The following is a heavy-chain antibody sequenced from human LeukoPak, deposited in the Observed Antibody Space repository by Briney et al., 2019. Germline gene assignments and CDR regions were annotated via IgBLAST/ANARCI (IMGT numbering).Heavy chain of an antibody. Sequence: GGSLRLSCAASGFTFSSYGMHWVRQAPGKGLEWVAVIWYDGSNKYYADSVKGRFTISRDNSKNTLYLQMNSLRAEDTAVYYCARASRVVHYYYDSSGYYYYFDYWGQGTLVTVSS. V-gene: IGHV3-33*01. D-gene: IGHD3-22*01. J-gene: IGHJ4*02. CDR1: GFTFSSYG. CDR3: ARASRVVHYYYDSSGYYYYFDY. CDR2: IWYDGSNK.